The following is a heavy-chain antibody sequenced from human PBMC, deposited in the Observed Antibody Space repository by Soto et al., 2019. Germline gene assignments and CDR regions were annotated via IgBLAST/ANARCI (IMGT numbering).Heavy chain of an antibody. CDR3: ARRADIYTTAATP. J-gene: IGHJ5*02. V-gene: IGHV4-59*02. CDR1: GGSVTSHH. Sequence: SETLSLTCFVSGGSVTSHHWSWSRQFPGQGLEWIAYTSYTGNTNYNPSLHSRVTISLDTSKNQFSLKLTSVTAADTAVYYCARRADIYTTAATPWGQGTLVTVSS. D-gene: IGHD1-26*01. CDR2: TSYTGNT.